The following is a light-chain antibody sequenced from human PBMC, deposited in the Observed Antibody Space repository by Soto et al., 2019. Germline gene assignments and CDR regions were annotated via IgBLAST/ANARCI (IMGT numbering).Light chain of an antibody. Sequence: EIVMTQSPATLSVSPGERATLSCRASQSVSSNLAWYQQKPGQAPRLLIYGASTRATGIPARFSGSGSGTEFTLTSSRLQSEDCAVYYCQQYNNWPPLTFGQGTKVEIK. CDR3: QQYNNWPPLT. CDR1: QSVSSN. CDR2: GAS. V-gene: IGKV3-15*01. J-gene: IGKJ1*01.